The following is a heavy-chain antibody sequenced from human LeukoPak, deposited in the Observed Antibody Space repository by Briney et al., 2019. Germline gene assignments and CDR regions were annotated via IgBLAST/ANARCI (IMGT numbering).Heavy chain of an antibody. J-gene: IGHJ4*02. CDR1: GGSFSSYY. D-gene: IGHD3-10*01. V-gene: IGHV4-59*10. CDR2: ICTNGST. CDR3: AANSADYNTLGSSYKV. Sequence: PSETLSLTCAVYGGSFSSYYWSWIRQPAGRGLEWIGRICTNGSTNYNPSLKSRVSMSVDTSKNQFSLKLNSVTAADTAVFYCAANSADYNTLGSSYKVWGQGTLVTVSS.